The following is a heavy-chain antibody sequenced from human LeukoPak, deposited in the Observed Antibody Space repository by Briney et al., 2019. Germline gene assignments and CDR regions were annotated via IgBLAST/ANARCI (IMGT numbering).Heavy chain of an antibody. CDR3: ARGRGAYPVVTRNDY. CDR2: ISYEGNNE. D-gene: IGHD4-23*01. V-gene: IGHV3-30-3*01. CDR1: GFTFSSYA. Sequence: GGSLRLSCAASGFTFSSYAMHWVRQAPGKGLEGVAVISYEGNNEYFADSVKGRFTISRDNSKNTLYLQMNSLRADDTAVYYCARGRGAYPVVTRNDYWGQGTLVTVSS. J-gene: IGHJ4*02.